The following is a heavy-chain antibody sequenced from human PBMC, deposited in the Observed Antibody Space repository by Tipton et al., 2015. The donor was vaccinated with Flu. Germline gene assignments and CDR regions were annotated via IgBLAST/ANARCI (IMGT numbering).Heavy chain of an antibody. J-gene: IGHJ4*02. V-gene: IGHV4-59*01. CDR2: IYYSGST. D-gene: IGHD6-13*01. CDR3: ARDLGSSGSFDY. CDR1: GGSIRGYY. Sequence: LRLSCTVSGGSIRGYYWSWIRQPPGKGLEWIGYIYYSGSTNYNPSLKSRVTISVDTSKNQFSLKLSSVTAADTAVYYCARDLGSSGSFDYWGQGTLVTVSS.